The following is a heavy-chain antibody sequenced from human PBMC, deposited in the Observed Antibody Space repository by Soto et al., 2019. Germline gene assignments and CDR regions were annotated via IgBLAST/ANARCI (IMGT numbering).Heavy chain of an antibody. V-gene: IGHV4-59*01. J-gene: IGHJ4*02. CDR2: IYYSGST. Sequence: SETLSLTCTVSGGSISSYYWSWIWQPPGKGLEWIGYIYYSGSTNYNPSLKSRVTISVDTSKNQFSLKLSSVTAADTAVYYCARGFWSGYYTGINFDYWGQGTLVTVS. CDR1: GGSISSYY. D-gene: IGHD3-3*01. CDR3: ARGFWSGYYTGINFDY.